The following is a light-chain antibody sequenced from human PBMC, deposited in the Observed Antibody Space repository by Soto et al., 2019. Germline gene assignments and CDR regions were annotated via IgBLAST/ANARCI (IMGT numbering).Light chain of an antibody. Sequence: QSVLSQPPSLSGAPGQRVTISCTGSSSNIGAGLHVHWYQQLPGTAPKLLISGNNNRPSGVPDRFSGSKSGTSASLAITGLQAEDEADYYCQSFDSSLSALVFGTGTKVTVL. CDR2: GNN. V-gene: IGLV1-40*01. J-gene: IGLJ1*01. CDR1: SSNIGAGLH. CDR3: QSFDSSLSALV.